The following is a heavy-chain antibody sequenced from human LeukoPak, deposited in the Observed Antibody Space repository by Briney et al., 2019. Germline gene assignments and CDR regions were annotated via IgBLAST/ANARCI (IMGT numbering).Heavy chain of an antibody. J-gene: IGHJ4*02. CDR1: GGSISSSSYY. V-gene: IGHV4-39*01. D-gene: IGHD3-16*01. CDR3: VRGSTLRHYQY. Sequence: SETLSLTCTVSGGSISSSSYYWGWIRRPPGKGLEWIGSIYYSGSTYYNPSLKSRVTVSVDTSKNQFSLKLSSVTAADTAVYYCVRGSTLRHYQYWGQGTLITVSS. CDR2: IYYSGST.